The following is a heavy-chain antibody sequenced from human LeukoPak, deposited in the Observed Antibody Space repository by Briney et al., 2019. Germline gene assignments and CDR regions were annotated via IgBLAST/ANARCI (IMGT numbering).Heavy chain of an antibody. CDR2: VYYGRTT. CDR3: VRHDGRGGATMGAFDS. Sequence: SETLSLTCTVSAGSFISSSHHWGWIRQSPGKGLEWIGSVYYGRTTYYNPSLDGRVTVSLDTSANQFSLHLNSVTAPDTAVYYCVRHDGRGGATMGAFDSWGQGSLVTVSS. J-gene: IGHJ5*01. V-gene: IGHV4-39*01. CDR1: AGSFISSSHH. D-gene: IGHD5-12*01.